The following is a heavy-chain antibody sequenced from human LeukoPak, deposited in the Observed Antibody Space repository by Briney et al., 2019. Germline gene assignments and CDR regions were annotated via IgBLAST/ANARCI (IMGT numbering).Heavy chain of an antibody. CDR2: IYSSGST. CDR3: ARDDAFRNLGRY. CDR1: GRSISSGSYY. J-gene: IGHJ4*02. Sequence: SQTLSLTCTVSGRSISSGSYYWRWLRQPAGKGLEWFGRIYSSGSTNYNPSHKSRVTISVDTSKNQFSLKLSSVTAADTAVYYCARDDAFRNLGRYWGQGTLVTVSS. V-gene: IGHV4-61*02. D-gene: IGHD1-14*01.